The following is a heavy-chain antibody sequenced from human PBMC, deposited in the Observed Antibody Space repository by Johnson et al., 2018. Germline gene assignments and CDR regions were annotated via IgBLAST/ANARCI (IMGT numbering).Heavy chain of an antibody. V-gene: IGHV3-30*18. CDR1: GFTFSAYG. CDR3: AKRWWGYIQH. CDR2: ISYDGSNK. D-gene: IGHD2-15*01. J-gene: IGHJ1*01. Sequence: QVQLVQSGGGVVQPGRSLRLSCAASGFTFSAYGIHWVRQAPGKGLEWVAVISYDGSNKYFADSVKGRFTISRDNSKNTLYLQMNSLRAEDTAVYYCAKRWWGYIQHWGQGTLVTVSS.